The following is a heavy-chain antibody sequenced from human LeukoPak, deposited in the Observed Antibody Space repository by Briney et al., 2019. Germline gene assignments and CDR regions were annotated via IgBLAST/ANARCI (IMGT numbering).Heavy chain of an antibody. CDR3: ARGREYYDFWSATTGWFDP. V-gene: IGHV1-2*02. D-gene: IGHD3-3*01. CDR2: INPNSGGT. CDR1: GYTFTGYY. Sequence: ASVKVSGKASGYTFTGYYMHWVRQAPGHGLECKRWINPNSGGTNYAQKFQGRVTMTRDTSISTAYMELSRLRSDDTAVYYCARGREYYDFWSATTGWFDPWGQGTLVTVSS. J-gene: IGHJ5*02.